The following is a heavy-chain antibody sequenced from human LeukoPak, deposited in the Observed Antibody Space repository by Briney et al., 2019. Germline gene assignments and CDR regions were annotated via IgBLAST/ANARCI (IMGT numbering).Heavy chain of an antibody. CDR1: GFTFSSYA. J-gene: IGHJ4*02. D-gene: IGHD4-17*01. V-gene: IGHV3-23*01. Sequence: RAGWSLRLSCAASGFTFSSYAMSWVRQAPGKGLERVSGISDSGGSTYYAHPVKGRFTISRDNSKNTLYLQMNGLRAEDTAVYYCAKVGATVPHYFDCWGQGTLVTVSS. CDR2: ISDSGGST. CDR3: AKVGATVPHYFDC.